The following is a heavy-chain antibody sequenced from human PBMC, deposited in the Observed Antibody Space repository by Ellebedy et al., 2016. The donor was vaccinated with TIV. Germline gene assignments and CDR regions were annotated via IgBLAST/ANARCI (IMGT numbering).Heavy chain of an antibody. D-gene: IGHD3-10*01. CDR1: GFTFDNYT. CDR3: AKDRGLSGYYYYEMDV. V-gene: IGHV3-43*01. Sequence: PGGSLRLSCAASGFTFDNYTMHWVRQAPGKGLEWVSLIRWDGGATYYADSVKGRFTISRDNSKNSLYLQMHSLRTEDTALYYCAKDRGLSGYYYYEMDVWGQGTTVTVSS. CDR2: IRWDGGAT. J-gene: IGHJ6*02.